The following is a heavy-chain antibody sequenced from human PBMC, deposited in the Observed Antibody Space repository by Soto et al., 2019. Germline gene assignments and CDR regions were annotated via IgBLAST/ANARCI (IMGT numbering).Heavy chain of an antibody. CDR1: GFSVTANY. J-gene: IGHJ4*02. CDR2: IYSGGST. CDR3: HGYVY. Sequence: EVQVVESGGGLIQPGGSLRLSCEVSGFSVTANYMSWVRQAPGKGLEWVSVIYSGGSTYYIDSVKGRFSISRDTSKNTMYLQMKSLRAEDTAVYYCHGYVYGGQGTLVTVSS. D-gene: IGHD5-12*01. V-gene: IGHV3-53*01.